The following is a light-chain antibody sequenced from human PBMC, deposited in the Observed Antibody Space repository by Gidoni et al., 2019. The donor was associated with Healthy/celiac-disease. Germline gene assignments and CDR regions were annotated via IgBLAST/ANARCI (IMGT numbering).Light chain of an antibody. V-gene: IGKV1-39*01. CDR2: AAS. J-gene: IGKJ3*01. CDR3: QQSYSTT. CDR1: QSISSY. Sequence: DIQMTQSPSSLSASVGDRVTITCRASQSISSYLNWYQQKPGKAPKLLIYAASSLQSGVPSRFGGSGSGTDFTLTISSLQPEDFATYYCQQSYSTTFGPGTKVDIK.